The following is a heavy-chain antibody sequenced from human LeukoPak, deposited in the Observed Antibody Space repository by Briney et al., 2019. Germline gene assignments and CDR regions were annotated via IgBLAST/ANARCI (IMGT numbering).Heavy chain of an antibody. V-gene: IGHV3-23*01. D-gene: IGHD4/OR15-4a*01. J-gene: IGHJ4*02. CDR2: ISGLGEKT. Sequence: GGSLRLSCATSGFTFYNFAMSWVRQAPGKGLEWVSHISGLGEKTYYADSVQGRFTVSRDNSKNTLYLQMNSLRVEDTALYYCARDTVIFPDYGGPDFDYWGQGTQVAVS. CDR1: GFTFYNFA. CDR3: ARDTVIFPDYGGPDFDY.